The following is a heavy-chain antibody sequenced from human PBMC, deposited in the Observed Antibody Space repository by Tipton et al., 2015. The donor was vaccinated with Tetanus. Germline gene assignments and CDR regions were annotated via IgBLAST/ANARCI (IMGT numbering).Heavy chain of an antibody. J-gene: IGHJ6*02. CDR2: MSVYNGQT. V-gene: IGHV1-18*01. CDR1: GYTFPHYG. Sequence: QVQLVQSGPEVKKPGASVKVSCKASGYTFPHYGLSWVRQAPGQGLEWMGWMSVYNGQTKYAPEFQGRVIMTTDTRTSTAYLEMTNVRSDDTAVYYCARDKEGYYYGLDVWGQGTTITVSS. CDR3: ARDKEGYYYGLDV.